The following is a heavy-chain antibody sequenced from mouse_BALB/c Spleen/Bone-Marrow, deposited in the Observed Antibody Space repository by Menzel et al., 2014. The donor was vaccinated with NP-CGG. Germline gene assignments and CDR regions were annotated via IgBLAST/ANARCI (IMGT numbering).Heavy chain of an antibody. V-gene: IGHV1S56*01. CDR1: GYTFTSYY. Sequence: LQESGPELVKPGASVRISCKASGYTFTSYYIHWVKQRPGQGLEWIGWIYPGNVNTKYDEKFKGKATLTADKSSSTAYMQLSSLPSEDSAVYFCARSPGSSPAWFAYWGQGTLVTVSA. J-gene: IGHJ3*01. CDR3: ARSPGSSPAWFAY. D-gene: IGHD1-1*01. CDR2: IYPGNVNT.